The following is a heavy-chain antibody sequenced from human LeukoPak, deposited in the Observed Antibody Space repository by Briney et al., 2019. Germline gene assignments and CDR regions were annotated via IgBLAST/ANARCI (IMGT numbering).Heavy chain of an antibody. CDR1: GFTFSSYA. Sequence: GGSLRLSCAASGFTFSSYAMHWVRQAPGKGLEWVAVISYDGSNKYYADSVKGRFAISRDNSKNTLYLQMNSLRADDTAVYYCAKVGKTPDSSGWFGAWDYWGQGALVSVSS. D-gene: IGHD6-19*01. CDR2: ISYDGSNK. V-gene: IGHV3-30*09. J-gene: IGHJ4*02. CDR3: AKVGKTPDSSGWFGAWDY.